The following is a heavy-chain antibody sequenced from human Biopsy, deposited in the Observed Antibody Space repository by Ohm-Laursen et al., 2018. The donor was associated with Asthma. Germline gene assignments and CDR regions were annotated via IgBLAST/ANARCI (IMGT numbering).Heavy chain of an antibody. Sequence: ASVKVSCKASGYTFIGCHIHWMRQAPGQGLEWMGRINPNSGGTNYAQKFQGRVTMTRDTSISTASMEVSRLRSDDTAVYYCARGQKSAGDRWFDPWGQGTLVTVSS. J-gene: IGHJ5*02. CDR2: INPNSGGT. D-gene: IGHD6-13*01. CDR3: ARGQKSAGDRWFDP. CDR1: GYTFIGCH. V-gene: IGHV1-2*06.